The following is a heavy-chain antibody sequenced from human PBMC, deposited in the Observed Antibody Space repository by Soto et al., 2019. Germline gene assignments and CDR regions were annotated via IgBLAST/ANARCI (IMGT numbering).Heavy chain of an antibody. CDR3: AREIRVRGVIWRRDVYYYGMDV. CDR1: GFTFSSYA. D-gene: IGHD3-10*01. Sequence: QVQLVESGGGVVQPGRSLRLSCAASGFTFSSYAMHWVRQAPGKGLEWVAVISYDGSNKYYADSVKGRFTISRDNSKNTLYLQMNSLRAEDTAVYYCAREIRVRGVIWRRDVYYYGMDVWGQGTTVTVSS. J-gene: IGHJ6*02. V-gene: IGHV3-30-3*01. CDR2: ISYDGSNK.